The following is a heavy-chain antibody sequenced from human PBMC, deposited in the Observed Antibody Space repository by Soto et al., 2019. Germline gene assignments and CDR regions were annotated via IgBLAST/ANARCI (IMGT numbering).Heavy chain of an antibody. CDR2: SIPVFGTA. J-gene: IGHJ4*02. D-gene: IGHD6-13*01. V-gene: IGHV1-69*01. CDR1: GGTFRNYA. Sequence: QVQLVQSGAEVKKPGSSVKLSCKTSGGTFRNYAINWVRQAPGQGLEWMGGSIPVFGTANYTQTLQVRFTITADESTSTAYMELSSLRSEDTAVYYCAIPLPKQQLVRGAFDHWGQGTLVTVAS. CDR3: AIPLPKQQLVRGAFDH.